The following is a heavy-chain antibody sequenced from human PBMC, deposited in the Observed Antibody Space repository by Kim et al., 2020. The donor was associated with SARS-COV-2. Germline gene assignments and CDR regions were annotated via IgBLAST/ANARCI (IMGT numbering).Heavy chain of an antibody. V-gene: IGHV4-39*01. CDR3: ARRGYYGSGSYYSHYYYGMDV. J-gene: IGHJ6*02. D-gene: IGHD3-10*01. CDR2: IYYSGTT. Sequence: GSIYYSGTTSYTPTLKSRVTISVDTSKNQFSLKLSSVTAADTAVYYCARRGYYGSGSYYSHYYYGMDVWGQGTTVTVSS.